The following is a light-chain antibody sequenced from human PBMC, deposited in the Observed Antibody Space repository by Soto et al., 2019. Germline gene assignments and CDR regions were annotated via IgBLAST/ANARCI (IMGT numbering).Light chain of an antibody. V-gene: IGKV1-33*01. J-gene: IGKJ4*01. CDR3: QQYDYFPRT. Sequence: DIQMTQSPSSLSASVGDRVTITCQASQDINNFLSWYQQKPGKSPKLLIYDASNLETGVPSRFSGSGSGTTFIFTISSLQAEDIATYYCQQYDYFPRTFGGGTKGEIK. CDR1: QDINNF. CDR2: DAS.